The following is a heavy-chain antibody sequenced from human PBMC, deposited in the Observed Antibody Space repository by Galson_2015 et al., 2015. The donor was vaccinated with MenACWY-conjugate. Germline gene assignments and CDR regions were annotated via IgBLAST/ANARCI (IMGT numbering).Heavy chain of an antibody. V-gene: IGHV3-23*01. CDR2: ISTTGGTT. CDR3: AQGAGSRWFDP. Sequence: SLRLSCAASGITFSSYAMSWVRQAPGKGLEWVSSISTTGGTTYYADSVKGRFTISRDNSKNTLYLQMNSLRAGDTAVYHCAQGAGSRWFDPWGQGTLVIVSS. CDR1: GITFSSYA. D-gene: IGHD3-10*01. J-gene: IGHJ5*02.